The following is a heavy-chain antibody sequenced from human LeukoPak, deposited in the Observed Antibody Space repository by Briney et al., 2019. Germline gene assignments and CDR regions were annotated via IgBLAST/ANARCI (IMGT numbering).Heavy chain of an antibody. D-gene: IGHD2-2*01. CDR1: IGSLRSYY. J-gene: IGHJ3*02. CDR2: IYYSGNT. V-gene: IGHV4-59*08. CDR3: SRQPSATAAFDI. Sequence: KPSQTLSLTCAVSIGSLRSYYWSCIRQPPGKGLEWIGYIYYSGNTNYNPSFKSRVTISVDTSNNQFSLKPISVTAADTAVYYCSRQPSATAAFDIWGQGTMVTVS.